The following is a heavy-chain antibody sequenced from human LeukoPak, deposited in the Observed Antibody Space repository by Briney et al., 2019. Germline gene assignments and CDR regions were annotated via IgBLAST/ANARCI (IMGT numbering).Heavy chain of an antibody. D-gene: IGHD3-10*01. V-gene: IGHV4-34*01. CDR1: GGSFSGFY. J-gene: IGHJ5*02. CDR2: ITHSGST. Sequence: SETLSLTCAVYGGSFSGFYWNWIRQPPGKGLEWIGEITHSGSTNYNPSLKSRVTISVDTSKNQFSLKLSSVTAADTAVYYCARGLRFGLGFDPWGQGTLVTVSS. CDR3: ARGLRFGLGFDP.